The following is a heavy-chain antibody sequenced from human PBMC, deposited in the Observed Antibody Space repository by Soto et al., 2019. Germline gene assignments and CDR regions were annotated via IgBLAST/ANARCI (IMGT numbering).Heavy chain of an antibody. V-gene: IGHV2-5*02. CDR2: IYWDDDK. CDR1: GFSLSTSGVG. J-gene: IGHJ4*02. D-gene: IGHD3-22*01. Sequence: QITLKESGPTLVKPTQTLTLTCTFSGFSLSTSGVGVGWIRQPPGKALEWLALIYWDDDKRYSPSLKSRLTIXKXTSKNQVVLTMTNMDPVDTATYYCALYYYDSSGYYYWGQGTLVTVSS. CDR3: ALYYYDSSGYYY.